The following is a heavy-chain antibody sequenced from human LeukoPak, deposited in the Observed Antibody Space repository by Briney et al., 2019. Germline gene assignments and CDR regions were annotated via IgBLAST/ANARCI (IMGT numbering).Heavy chain of an antibody. V-gene: IGHV3-53*01. Sequence: GGSLRLSCAVSGFTVSTSYMNWVRQAPGKGLEWVSLIYSDGQTYYADSVKGQFTISRDRSKNTLYLQMNSLTPDDTAVYYCAKDFYSSGWYSGFESWGQGTLVTVSS. CDR3: AKDFYSSGWYSGFES. CDR2: IYSDGQT. J-gene: IGHJ4*02. CDR1: GFTVSTSY. D-gene: IGHD6-19*01.